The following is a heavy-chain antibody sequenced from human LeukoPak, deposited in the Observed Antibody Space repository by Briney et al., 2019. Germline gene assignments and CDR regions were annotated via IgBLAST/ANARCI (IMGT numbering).Heavy chain of an antibody. Sequence: RTSETLSLTCAVSGGSISSSNWWSWVRQPPGKGLEWIGEIYHSGSTNYNPSLKSRVTISVDKSKNQFSLKLSSVTAADTAVYYCARALHDYYDSSGYYYGAWGQGTLVTVSS. J-gene: IGHJ5*02. V-gene: IGHV4-4*02. CDR1: GGSISSSNW. CDR3: ARALHDYYDSSGYYYGA. D-gene: IGHD3-22*01. CDR2: IYHSGST.